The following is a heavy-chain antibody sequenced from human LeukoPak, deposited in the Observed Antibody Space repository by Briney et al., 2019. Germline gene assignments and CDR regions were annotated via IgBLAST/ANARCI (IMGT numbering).Heavy chain of an antibody. J-gene: IGHJ4*02. V-gene: IGHV1-2*02. CDR3: AREYCSSSSCPFDF. D-gene: IGHD2-15*01. CDR1: GYTFTGDY. Sequence: ASVKVSCKASGYTFTGDYIHWVRQAPGQGLGWMGGINPNSGGTNYVQKLQGRVTMTRDTSISTAYMELSRLRSDDTGVYYCAREYCSSSSCPFDFWGQGTLVTVSS. CDR2: INPNSGGT.